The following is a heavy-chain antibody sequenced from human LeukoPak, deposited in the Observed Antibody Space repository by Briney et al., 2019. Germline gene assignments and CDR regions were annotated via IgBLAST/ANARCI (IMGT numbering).Heavy chain of an antibody. CDR3: ARKGPEHLPTYFDH. V-gene: IGHV4-4*08. CDR1: GGSISNF. J-gene: IGHJ4*02. CDR2: IWPSGST. D-gene: IGHD2-21*01. Sequence: SETLSLTCSVSGGSISNFWSWIRQSPGQGLEWIGYIWPSGSTNYNPSLSGRVAISLDKSRNHFTLMVTAVTAADTAFYYCARKGPEHLPTYFDHWGRGILVTVSS.